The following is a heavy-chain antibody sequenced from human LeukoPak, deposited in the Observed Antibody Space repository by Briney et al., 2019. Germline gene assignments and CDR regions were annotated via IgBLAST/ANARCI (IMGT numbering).Heavy chain of an antibody. V-gene: IGHV4-61*02. CDR3: ARGRRYSSSWYFPYFDY. D-gene: IGHD6-13*01. J-gene: IGHJ4*02. CDR1: GGSVSSGNYH. Sequence: PSQTLSLTCTVSGGSVSSGNYHWSWIRQSAGEGLEWIGRIYASGSTNYNPSLKSRVTFSLDTSKNQFSLKLSSVTAADTAVYYCARGRRYSSSWYFPYFDYWGQGTLVTVSS. CDR2: IYASGST.